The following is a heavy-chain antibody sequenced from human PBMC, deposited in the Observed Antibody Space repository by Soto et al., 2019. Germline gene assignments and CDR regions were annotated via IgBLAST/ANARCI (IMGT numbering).Heavy chain of an antibody. Sequence: ASVNVSCKASGGTFSSYAISWVRQAPGQGLEWMGGIIPIFGTANYAQKFQGRVTITADESTSTAYMELSSLRSEDTAVYYCARGKGLFLEWIPGAHGMDAWGQGITVTVFS. CDR1: GGTFSSYA. CDR2: IIPIFGTA. V-gene: IGHV1-69*13. CDR3: ARGKGLFLEWIPGAHGMDA. D-gene: IGHD3-3*01. J-gene: IGHJ6*02.